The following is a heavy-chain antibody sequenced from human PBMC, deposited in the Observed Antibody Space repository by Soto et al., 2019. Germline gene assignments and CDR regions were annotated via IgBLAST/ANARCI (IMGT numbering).Heavy chain of an antibody. J-gene: IGHJ4*02. V-gene: IGHV3-48*02. Sequence: GGSLSLSCAASAFTFSSYSMNWVRRAPGKGLEWVSYISSSSRKIYYTDSMKGRFTISRHTAKNSLCLQRNSLRDADTAVYYCARDTQGARGDYWGQGTLVTVSS. CDR3: ARDTQGARGDY. D-gene: IGHD6-6*01. CDR2: ISSSSRKI. CDR1: AFTFSSYS.